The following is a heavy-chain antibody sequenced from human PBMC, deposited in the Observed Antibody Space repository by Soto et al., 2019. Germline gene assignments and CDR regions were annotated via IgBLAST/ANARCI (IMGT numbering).Heavy chain of an antibody. Sequence: ASVKGSCKASRYPFTTYGMSWGRQAPVQGLEWMGWISGYNDNTNYAQKFQGRVSMTTDTSTSTAYMEVTSLRSDDTAVYYCARENWNYDYYYGMDIWGQGTTVTVSS. J-gene: IGHJ6*02. CDR3: ARENWNYDYYYGMDI. V-gene: IGHV1-18*04. CDR2: ISGYNDNT. CDR1: RYPFTTYG. D-gene: IGHD1-1*01.